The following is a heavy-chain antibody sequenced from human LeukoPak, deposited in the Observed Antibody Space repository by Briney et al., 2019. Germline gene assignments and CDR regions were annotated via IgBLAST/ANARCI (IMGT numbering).Heavy chain of an antibody. D-gene: IGHD2-2*01. V-gene: IGHV1-2*02. CDR2: INPNSGGT. CDR1: GYTFTGYY. J-gene: IGHJ4*02. CDR3: ARDWGVYCSSTSCRAEDY. Sequence: GASVKVSCKASGYTFTGYYMHWVRQAPGQGLEWMGWINPNSGGTNYAQKFQSRVTMTRDTSISTAYMELSRLRSDDTAVYYCARDWGVYCSSTSCRAEDYWGQGTLVTVSS.